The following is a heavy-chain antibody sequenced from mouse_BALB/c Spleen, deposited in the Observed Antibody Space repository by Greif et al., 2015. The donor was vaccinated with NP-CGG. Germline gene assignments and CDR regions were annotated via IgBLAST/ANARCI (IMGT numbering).Heavy chain of an antibody. Sequence: EVQVVESGGGLVQPGGSRKLSCAASGFTFSSFGMHWVRQAPEKGLEWVAYISSGSSTIYYADTVRGRFTISRGDPKNILFLQMTSLRSEDTAMYYCARSDGSMDYWGQGTSVTVSS. CDR3: ARSDGSMDY. CDR2: ISSGSSTI. J-gene: IGHJ4*01. D-gene: IGHD1-2*01. V-gene: IGHV5-17*02. CDR1: GFTFSSFG.